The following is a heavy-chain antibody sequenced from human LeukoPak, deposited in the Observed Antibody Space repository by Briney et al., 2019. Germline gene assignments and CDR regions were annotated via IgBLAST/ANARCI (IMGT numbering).Heavy chain of an antibody. CDR2: IWYDGSNK. J-gene: IGHJ4*02. CDR3: ARDHSSGWYSDYFDY. Sequence: GRSLRLSCAASGFTFSSYGMHWVRQAPGKGLEWVAVIWYDGSNKYYADSVKGRFTISRDNSKNTLYLQMDSLRAEDTAVYYCARDHSSGWYSDYFDYWGQGTLVTVSS. V-gene: IGHV3-33*01. CDR1: GFTFSSYG. D-gene: IGHD6-19*01.